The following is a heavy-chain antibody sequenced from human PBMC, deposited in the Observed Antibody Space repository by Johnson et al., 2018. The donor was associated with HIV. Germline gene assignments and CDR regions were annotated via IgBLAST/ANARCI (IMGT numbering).Heavy chain of an antibody. CDR3: AKETGTHSAFDI. J-gene: IGHJ3*02. Sequence: VQLVESGGGVVQPGGSLRLSCAASGFTFSDYYMSWIRQAPGKGLEWVSGINWHGDVIGDAESVKGRFTISRDNAKNSLFLQMDSLRPEDTALYYCAKETGTHSAFDIWGQGTMVTVSS. CDR1: GFTFSDYY. D-gene: IGHD3-10*01. V-gene: IGHV3-20*04. CDR2: INWHGDVI.